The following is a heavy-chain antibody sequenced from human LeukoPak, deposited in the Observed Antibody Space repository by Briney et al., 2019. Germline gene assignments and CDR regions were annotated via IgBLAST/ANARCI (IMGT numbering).Heavy chain of an antibody. CDR1: GFIFSSDE. CDR3: TKERGSY. Sequence: PGGSLRLSCAASGFIFSSDEMTWVRQAPEKGLESVSFISSSADTILYADSVKGRFTISRDNGKNALYLQMNSLRAEDTAVYYCTKERGSYWGQGTLVTVSS. CDR2: ISSSADTI. V-gene: IGHV3-48*03. J-gene: IGHJ4*02.